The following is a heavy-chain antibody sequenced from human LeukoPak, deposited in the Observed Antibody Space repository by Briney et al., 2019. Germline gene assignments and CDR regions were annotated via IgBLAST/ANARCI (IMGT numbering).Heavy chain of an antibody. Sequence: PGGSLRLSCAASGFTFEDYGMSWVRQAPGKGLEWVSGINGNGGRTGYADSVKGRFTISRDNAKNSLYLQMNSLGAEDTALYYCTRDLNYYDSSGYGAFDIWGQGTMVTVSS. CDR3: TRDLNYYDSSGYGAFDI. V-gene: IGHV3-20*04. J-gene: IGHJ3*02. D-gene: IGHD3-22*01. CDR2: INGNGGRT. CDR1: GFTFEDYG.